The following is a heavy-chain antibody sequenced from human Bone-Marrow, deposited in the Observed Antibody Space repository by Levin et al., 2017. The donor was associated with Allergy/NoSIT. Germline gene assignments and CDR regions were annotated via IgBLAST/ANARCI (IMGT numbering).Heavy chain of an antibody. CDR2: ISGSGGST. J-gene: IGHJ4*02. V-gene: IGHV3-23*01. CDR1: GFTFSSYA. CDR3: AKRTVAGTDDY. Sequence: GESLKISCAASGFTFSSYAMSWVRQAPGKGLEWVSAISGSGGSTYYADSVKGRFTISRDNSKNTLYLQMNSLRAEDTAVYYCAKRTVAGTDDYWGQGTLVTVSS. D-gene: IGHD6-19*01.